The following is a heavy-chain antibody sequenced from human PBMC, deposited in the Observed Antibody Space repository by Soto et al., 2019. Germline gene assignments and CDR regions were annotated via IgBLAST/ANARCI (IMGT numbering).Heavy chain of an antibody. J-gene: IGHJ4*02. V-gene: IGHV3-30-3*01. CDR3: ARDLGEALVVVTRVEH. CDR1: GFTFSIYA. Sequence: GGSLRLSCAASGFTFSIYAMHWFRQAPGKGLEWVAVISYDGSNKYYADSVKGRFTISRDNSKNTLYLQMNSLRAEDTAVYYCARDLGEALVVVTRVEHWVQGTLVTVPS. D-gene: IGHD3-22*01. CDR2: ISYDGSNK.